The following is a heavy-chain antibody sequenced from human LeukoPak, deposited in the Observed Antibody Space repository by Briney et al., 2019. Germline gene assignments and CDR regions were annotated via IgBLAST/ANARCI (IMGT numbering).Heavy chain of an antibody. V-gene: IGHV1-2*02. CDR1: GYTFTGYY. CDR2: INPNSGGT. CDR3: ARSNYILTGYYPGVFDY. D-gene: IGHD3-9*01. J-gene: IGHJ4*02. Sequence: GASVKVSFKASGYTFTGYYMHWVRQAPGQGLEWMGWINPNSGGTNYAQKFQGRVTMTRDTSISTAYMELSRLRSDDTAVYYCARSNYILTGYYPGVFDYWGQGTLVTVSS.